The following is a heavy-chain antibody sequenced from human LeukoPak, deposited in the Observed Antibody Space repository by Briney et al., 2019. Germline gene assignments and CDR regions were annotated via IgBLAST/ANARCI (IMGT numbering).Heavy chain of an antibody. CDR2: ISSSGSPI. CDR1: GFTFSSYE. V-gene: IGHV3-48*03. CDR3: AREGGGNYDYFDY. D-gene: IGHD4-23*01. J-gene: IGHJ4*02. Sequence: PGGSLRLSCAASGFTFSSYEMNWVRQAPGKGLEWVSYISSSGSPIYYAESVKGRFTISRDNTKNSLYLQMNSLRAEDTAVYYCAREGGGNYDYFDYWGQGTLVTVSS.